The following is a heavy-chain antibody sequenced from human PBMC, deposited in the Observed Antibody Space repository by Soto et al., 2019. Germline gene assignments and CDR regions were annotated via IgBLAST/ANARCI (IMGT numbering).Heavy chain of an antibody. CDR2: IDYRGST. V-gene: IGHV4-39*02. Sequence: SETLSLTCTVSGDSISKSGHYWGWIRQPPGKALEWIGGIDYRGSTLYNPSLRSRITMSIDTSKKLFSLKLTSVTAADTAVYYCAGFVDYYDSSGYHPEYFQHWGRGTLVTVSS. D-gene: IGHD3-22*01. CDR3: AGFVDYYDSSGYHPEYFQH. CDR1: GDSISKSGHY. J-gene: IGHJ1*01.